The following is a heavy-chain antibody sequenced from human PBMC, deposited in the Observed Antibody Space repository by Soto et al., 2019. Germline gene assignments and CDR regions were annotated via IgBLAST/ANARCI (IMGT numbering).Heavy chain of an antibody. J-gene: IGHJ4*02. D-gene: IGHD3-9*01. Sequence: LVESGGGLVQAGESLRLSCAVSGFSVSNNYMTWVRQAPGKGLEWISVIYSDGTTYHADSVKGRFIASRDNSQNTLYLQMNNLRVEDSAVYFCARDTHSAVRSDWRGQGTLVTVAS. CDR3: ARDTHSAVRSDW. CDR2: IYSDGTT. V-gene: IGHV3-66*01. CDR1: GFSVSNNY.